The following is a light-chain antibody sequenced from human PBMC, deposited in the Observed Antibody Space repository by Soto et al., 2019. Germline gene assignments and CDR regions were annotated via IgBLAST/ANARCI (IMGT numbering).Light chain of an antibody. Sequence: QSVLTQPPSVSAAPRQRVTISCSGSSSYIGNNAVNWYQQLPGKSPKLLIYFDDLLPSGVSIRFSGSKSGTSASLAISGLQSEDEADYYCAAWDVSLIAYVIGTGTKSPS. CDR1: SSYIGNNA. CDR3: AAWDVSLIAYV. V-gene: IGLV1-36*01. J-gene: IGLJ1*01. CDR2: FDD.